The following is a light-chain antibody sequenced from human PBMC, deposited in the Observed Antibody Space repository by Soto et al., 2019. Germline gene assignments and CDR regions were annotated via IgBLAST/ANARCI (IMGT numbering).Light chain of an antibody. CDR1: QSVSSY. V-gene: IGKV3-11*01. CDR3: QQRSNWPPVT. J-gene: IGKJ4*01. Sequence: EIVLTQSPATLSLCGWERATLSCRASQSVSSYLAWYQQKPGQAPRLLIYDASNRATGIPARFSGSGSGTDFTLTISSLEPEDFAVYYCQQRSNWPPVTFGGGTKVDIK. CDR2: DAS.